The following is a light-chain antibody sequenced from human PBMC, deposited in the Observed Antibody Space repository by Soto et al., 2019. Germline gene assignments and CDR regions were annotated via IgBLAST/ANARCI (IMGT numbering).Light chain of an antibody. CDR3: SSYAGSNNLV. V-gene: IGLV2-8*01. CDR1: SSDFGGYNY. J-gene: IGLJ3*02. CDR2: EVS. Sequence: QSALTQPPSASGSPGQSVTISCTGTSSDFGGYNYVSWYQRHPGKAPKLMIYEVSKRPSGVPDRFSGSKSGNTASLTVSGLQAEDEADYYCSSYAGSNNLVFGGGTKLTVL.